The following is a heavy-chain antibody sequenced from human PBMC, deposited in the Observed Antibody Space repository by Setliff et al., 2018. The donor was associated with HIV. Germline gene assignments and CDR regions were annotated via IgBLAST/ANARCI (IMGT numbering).Heavy chain of an antibody. CDR3: ALPYCGDGNCWSSASLPPAGWFDP. D-gene: IGHD2-15*01. J-gene: IGHJ5*02. CDR1: GYTFTSYY. CDR2: INPSGTTT. Sequence: ASVKVSCKASGYTFTSYYIHWVRQAPGQGLEWMGIINPSGTTTSYAQKFQGRITMTRDTSTTTVYMELSSLRSEDTAVYYCALPYCGDGNCWSSASLPPAGWFDPWGQGTLVTVSS. V-gene: IGHV1-46*01.